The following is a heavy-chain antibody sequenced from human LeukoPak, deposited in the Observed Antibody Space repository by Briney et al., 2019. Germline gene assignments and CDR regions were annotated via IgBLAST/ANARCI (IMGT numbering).Heavy chain of an antibody. J-gene: IGHJ5*02. CDR2: MNPKSGGT. V-gene: IGHV1-2*02. CDR1: GYTFTGYY. CDR3: ARASSRGDGTDWFDP. Sequence: ASVKVSCKASGYTFTGYYVHWVRQAPGQGLEWMGWMNPKSGGTNYAQKFEARVTMNRDTSISTAYMELSRLRSDDTAVYYCARASSRGDGTDWFDPWGQGTLVTVSS. D-gene: IGHD1-14*01.